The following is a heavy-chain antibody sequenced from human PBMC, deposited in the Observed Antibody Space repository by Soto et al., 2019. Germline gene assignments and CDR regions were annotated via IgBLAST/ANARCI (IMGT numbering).Heavy chain of an antibody. CDR2: LKSDGSGT. CDR3: VRGDCYYYGGNGDLGCH. Sequence: GGSLRLSCAASGFTFSSYWMHWVRQAPGKGLVWVSRLKSDGSGTTYADSVKGRLTISRDNAKNTLYLQMNSLRAEDTAVYYCVRGDCYYYGGNGDLGCHWGRGSLVTVSS. CDR1: GFTFSSYW. J-gene: IGHJ1*01. V-gene: IGHV3-74*01. D-gene: IGHD2-21*01.